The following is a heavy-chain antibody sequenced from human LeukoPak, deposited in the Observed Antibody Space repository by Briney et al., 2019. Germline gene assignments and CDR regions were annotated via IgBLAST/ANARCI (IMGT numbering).Heavy chain of an antibody. J-gene: IGHJ4*02. CDR3: TRDRGYSYAKGGDY. V-gene: IGHV3-49*03. D-gene: IGHD5-18*01. CDR1: GFTFGDYA. CDR2: IRSKAYGGTT. Sequence: PGGSLRLSCTASGFTFGDYAMSWFRQAPGKGLEWVGFIRSKAYGGTTEYAASVKGRFTISRDDSKSIAYLQMNSLKTEDTAVYYCTRDRGYSYAKGGDYWGQGTLVTVSS.